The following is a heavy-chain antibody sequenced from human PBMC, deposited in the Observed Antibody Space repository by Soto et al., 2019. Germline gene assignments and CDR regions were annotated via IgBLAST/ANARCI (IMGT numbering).Heavy chain of an antibody. V-gene: IGHV3-23*01. CDR3: AKTYVGWANFPFDY. CDR1: GFTFQTHG. Sequence: GGSLRLSCAASGFTFQTHGMSWLRRAPGKGLEWVSGISADGGNTMYAGAVKGRFTISRDNSKSSLHLEMKSLRADDTAVYYCAKTYVGWANFPFDYWGLGTMGTVS. D-gene: IGHD3-10*02. CDR2: ISADGGNT. J-gene: IGHJ4*02.